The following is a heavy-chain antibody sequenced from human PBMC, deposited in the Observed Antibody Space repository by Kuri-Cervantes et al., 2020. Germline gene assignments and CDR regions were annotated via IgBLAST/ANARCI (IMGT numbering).Heavy chain of an antibody. D-gene: IGHD1-26*01. CDR1: GFTFSRYS. CDR3: ARQPARVGATSFVY. J-gene: IGHJ4*02. V-gene: IGHV3-23*01. Sequence: LTCAASGFTFSRYSMRWVRHAPGKGLEWVSSISGSGCSTYHADSVKDRFTITRDNSKNTLYLQMNSLRAEDTPVYYCARQPARVGATSFVYWGQGTLVTVSS. CDR2: ISGSGCST.